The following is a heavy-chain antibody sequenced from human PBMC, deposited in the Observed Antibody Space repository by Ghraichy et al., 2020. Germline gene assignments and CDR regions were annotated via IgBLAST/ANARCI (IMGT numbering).Heavy chain of an antibody. J-gene: IGHJ3*02. CDR1: GFTFSSYS. CDR2: ISSSSSTI. V-gene: IGHV3-48*02. D-gene: IGHD5-24*01. Sequence: GGSLRLSCAASGFTFSSYSMNWVRQAPGKGLEWVSYISSSSSTIYYADSVKGRFTISRDNAKNSLYLQMNSLRDEDTAVYYCARDLRIGGDGYKGGAFDIWGQGTMVTVSS. CDR3: ARDLRIGGDGYKGGAFDI.